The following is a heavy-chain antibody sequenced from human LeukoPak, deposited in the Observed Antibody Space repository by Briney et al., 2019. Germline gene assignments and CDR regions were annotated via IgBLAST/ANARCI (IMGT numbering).Heavy chain of an antibody. CDR2: IYYSGST. J-gene: IGHJ4*02. CDR1: GGSISGSSYY. CDR3: ARAPALFYDFWSGYYFDY. Sequence: PSETLSLTCTVSGGSISGSSYYWGWIRQPPGKGLEWIGSIYYSGSTYYNPSLKSRVTISVDTSKNQFSLKLSSVTAADTAVYYCARAPALFYDFWSGYYFDYWGQGALVTVSS. D-gene: IGHD3-3*01. V-gene: IGHV4-39*07.